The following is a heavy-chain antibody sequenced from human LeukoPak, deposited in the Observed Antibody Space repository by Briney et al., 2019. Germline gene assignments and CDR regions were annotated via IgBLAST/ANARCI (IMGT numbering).Heavy chain of an antibody. CDR2: TSDRGDYT. CDR3: ARESGDYYYDSSGYPDY. CDR1: GFTFTSYS. V-gene: IGHV3-23*01. J-gene: IGHJ4*02. D-gene: IGHD3-22*01. Sequence: GGSLRLSCAASGFTFTSYSMSWVRQAPGKGLEWVSGTSDRGDYTYYADSVKGRFTISRDNSKNTLYLQMNSLRAEDTAVYYCARESGDYYYDSSGYPDYWGQGTLVTVSS.